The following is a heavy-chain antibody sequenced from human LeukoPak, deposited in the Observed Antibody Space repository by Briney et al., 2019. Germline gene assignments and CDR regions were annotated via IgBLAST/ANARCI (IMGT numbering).Heavy chain of an antibody. Sequence: SETLSLTCAVYGGSFSGYYWSWIRQPPGKGLEWIGETNHSGSTNYNPSLKSRVTISVDTSKNQFSLKLSSVTAADTAVYYCARHKVYSSGWYRAAYYFDYWGQGTLVTVSS. CDR1: GGSFSGYY. D-gene: IGHD6-19*01. V-gene: IGHV4-34*01. CDR3: ARHKVYSSGWYRAAYYFDY. CDR2: TNHSGST. J-gene: IGHJ4*02.